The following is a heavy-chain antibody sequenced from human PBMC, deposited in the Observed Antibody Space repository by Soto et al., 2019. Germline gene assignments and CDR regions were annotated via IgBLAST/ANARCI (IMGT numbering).Heavy chain of an antibody. CDR2: INAGNGNT. V-gene: IGHV1-3*01. CDR1: GYTFTSYA. Sequence: QVQLVQSGAEVKKPGASVKVSCKASGYTFTSYAMHWGRQAPGQRLEWMGWINAGNGNTKYSQKFQGRVTITRDTSASTAYMELSSLRSEDTAVYYCAGAVAIVAVGPWGQGTLVTVSS. CDR3: AGAVAIVAVGP. J-gene: IGHJ5*02. D-gene: IGHD5-12*01.